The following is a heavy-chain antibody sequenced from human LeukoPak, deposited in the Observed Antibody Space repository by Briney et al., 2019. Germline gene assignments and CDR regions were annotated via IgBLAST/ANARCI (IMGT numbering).Heavy chain of an antibody. J-gene: IGHJ6*02. CDR2: MNPNSGNT. V-gene: IGHV1-8*01. Sequence: ASVKVSCKASGYTFTSYDINWVRQATGQGLEWMGWMNPNSGNTGYPQKFQGRATMTTNTSISTAYMELSSLRSEDTAVYYCARVGYRAGMDVWGQGTTVTVSS. CDR3: ARVGYRAGMDV. CDR1: GYTFTSYD. D-gene: IGHD3-16*02.